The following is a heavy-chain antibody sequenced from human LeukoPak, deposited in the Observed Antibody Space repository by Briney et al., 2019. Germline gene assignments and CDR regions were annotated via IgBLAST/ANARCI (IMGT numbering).Heavy chain of an antibody. Sequence: GGSLRLSCAASGFTFSSYWMSWVRQAPGRGLEWVANIKQDGSEKYYVDSVKGRFTISRDNAKNSLYLQMNSLRAEDTALYHCAREPLTTRYYYYGMDVWGQGTTVTVSS. J-gene: IGHJ6*02. D-gene: IGHD1-1*01. CDR2: IKQDGSEK. CDR1: GFTFSSYW. CDR3: AREPLTTRYYYYGMDV. V-gene: IGHV3-7*03.